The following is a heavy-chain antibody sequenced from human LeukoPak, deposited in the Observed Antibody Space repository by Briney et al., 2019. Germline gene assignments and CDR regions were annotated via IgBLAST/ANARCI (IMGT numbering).Heavy chain of an antibody. CDR1: GYTFTGYY. V-gene: IGHV1-2*02. D-gene: IGHD1-26*01. Sequence: GASVKVSCKASGYTFTGYYMHWVRQAPGQGLEWMGWINPNSGGTNYAQKFQGRVTMTRDTSISTAYMELSRLRSDDTAVYYCARISPIVGATIPGWGQGTLVTVSS. CDR3: ARISPIVGATIPG. J-gene: IGHJ4*02. CDR2: INPNSGGT.